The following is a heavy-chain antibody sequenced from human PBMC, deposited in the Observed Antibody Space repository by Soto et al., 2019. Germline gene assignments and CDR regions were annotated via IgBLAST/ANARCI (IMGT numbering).Heavy chain of an antibody. Sequence: ASVKVSCKASGYTFTGYYMHWVRQAPGKGLEWMGWINPNSGGTNYAQKFQGWVTMTRDTSISTAYMELSRLRSDDTAVYYCARSRYSGYDSNWFDPWGQGTLVTVSS. V-gene: IGHV1-2*04. D-gene: IGHD5-12*01. CDR2: INPNSGGT. J-gene: IGHJ5*02. CDR1: GYTFTGYY. CDR3: ARSRYSGYDSNWFDP.